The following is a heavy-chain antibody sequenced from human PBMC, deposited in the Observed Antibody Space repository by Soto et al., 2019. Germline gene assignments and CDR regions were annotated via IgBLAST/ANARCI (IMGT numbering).Heavy chain of an antibody. Sequence: QVQLMQSGAEVKKPGASVKVSCKASGDTFTDYYIHWVRQAPGQGLEWMGTVNPSGGPTTYAQHFLGRVTMTRVTSTRTLYMELTSLTSDDTAVYYCARGGHVVVVTAALDYWGQGTLVTVSS. J-gene: IGHJ4*02. CDR1: GDTFTDYY. D-gene: IGHD2-21*02. V-gene: IGHV1-46*01. CDR2: VNPSGGPT. CDR3: ARGGHVVVVTAALDY.